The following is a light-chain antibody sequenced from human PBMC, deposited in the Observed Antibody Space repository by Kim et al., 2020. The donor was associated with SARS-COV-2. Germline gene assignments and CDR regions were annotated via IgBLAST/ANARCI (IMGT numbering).Light chain of an antibody. CDR2: LNSDGSH. Sequence: ASVKLTCTLSSGHSSYAIAWHQQQPEKGPRYLMKLNSDGSHSKGDGIPDRFSGSSSGAERYLTISSLQSEDEADYYCRTWGTGIRVFGGGTKVTVL. CDR1: SGHSSYA. J-gene: IGLJ3*02. CDR3: RTWGTGIRV. V-gene: IGLV4-69*01.